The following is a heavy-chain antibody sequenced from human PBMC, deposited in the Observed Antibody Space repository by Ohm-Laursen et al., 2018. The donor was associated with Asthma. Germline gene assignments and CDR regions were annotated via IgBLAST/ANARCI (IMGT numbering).Heavy chain of an antibody. CDR1: GFTFSHYP. J-gene: IGHJ6*02. D-gene: IGHD2/OR15-2a*01. Sequence: SLRLSCAASGFTFSHYPMTWVRQAPGKGLEWVSSISDTTKYIYYADSVRGRFTVSRDNAKNTLYLQMNSLRAEDTAVYYCSMAYGMDVWGQGTTVTVSS. CDR3: SMAYGMDV. CDR2: ISDTTKYI. V-gene: IGHV3-21*01.